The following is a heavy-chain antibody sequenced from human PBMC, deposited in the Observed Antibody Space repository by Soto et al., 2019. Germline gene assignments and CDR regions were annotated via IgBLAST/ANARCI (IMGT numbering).Heavy chain of an antibody. V-gene: IGHV2-70*04. D-gene: IGHD3-22*01. CDR3: ARSGFRYDSSGYYSSYFGY. CDR1: GFSLSTSGMR. J-gene: IGHJ4*02. CDR2: IDWDDDK. Sequence: GSGPTLVNPTQTLTLTCTFSGFSLSTSGMRVSWIRQPPGKALEWLARIDWDDDKFYSTSLKTRLTISKDTSKNQVVLTMTNMDPVDTATYYCARSGFRYDSSGYYSSYFGYWGQGTLVTVSS.